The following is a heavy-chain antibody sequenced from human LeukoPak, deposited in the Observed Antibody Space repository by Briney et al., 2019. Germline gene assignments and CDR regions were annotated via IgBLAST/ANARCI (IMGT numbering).Heavy chain of an antibody. CDR3: ARDMTTVTTGDY. V-gene: IGHV3-66*01. Sequence: GGSLRLSCAASGFTVSSNYMSWVRQDPGKGLEWVSVIYSGGSTYYADSVKGRFTISRDNSKNTLYLQLNSLRAEDTAVYYCARDMTTVTTGDYWGQGTLVTVSS. CDR1: GFTVSSNY. D-gene: IGHD4-17*01. J-gene: IGHJ4*02. CDR2: IYSGGST.